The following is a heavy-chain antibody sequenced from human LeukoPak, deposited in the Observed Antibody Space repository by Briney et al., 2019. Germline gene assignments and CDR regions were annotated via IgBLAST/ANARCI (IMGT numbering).Heavy chain of an antibody. CDR3: ARDPQRDQLTTERYFDY. V-gene: IGHV1-46*01. CDR2: INPSGGSI. J-gene: IGHJ4*02. Sequence: GASVKVSCKASGYIFMSYYMHWVRQAPGQGLEWMGIINPSGGSISYAQKFQGRVTMTRDTSTSTVYMELSRLRSDDTAVYYCARDPQRDQLTTERYFDYWGQGTLVTVSS. D-gene: IGHD2-2*01. CDR1: GYIFMSYY.